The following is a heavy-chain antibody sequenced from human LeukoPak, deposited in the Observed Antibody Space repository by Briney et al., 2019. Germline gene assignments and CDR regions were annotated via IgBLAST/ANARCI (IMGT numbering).Heavy chain of an antibody. J-gene: IGHJ3*02. CDR3: ARTGPHDAFDI. CDR2: ISSSSSYI. V-gene: IGHV3-21*01. Sequence: GGSLRLSCAASGFTFSSYRMNWVRQAPGKGLEWVSSISSSSSYIYYADSVKGRFTISRDNAKNSLYLQMNSLRAEDTAVYYCARTGPHDAFDIWGQGTMVTVSS. CDR1: GFTFSSYR. D-gene: IGHD1-1*01.